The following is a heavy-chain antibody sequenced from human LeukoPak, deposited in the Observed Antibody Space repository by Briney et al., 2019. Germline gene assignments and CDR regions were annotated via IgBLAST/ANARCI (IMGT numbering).Heavy chain of an antibody. CDR3: ARDSLADSSGWYYFDY. CDR2: SPYNGNT. Sequence: SPYNGNTNYAQKLQGRVTMTTDTSTSTAYMELRSLRSDDTAVYYCARDSLADSSGWYYFDYWGQGTLVTVSS. V-gene: IGHV1-18*01. D-gene: IGHD6-19*01. J-gene: IGHJ4*02.